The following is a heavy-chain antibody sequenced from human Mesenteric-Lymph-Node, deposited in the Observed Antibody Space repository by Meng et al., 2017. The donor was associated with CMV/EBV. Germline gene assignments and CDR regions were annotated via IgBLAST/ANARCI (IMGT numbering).Heavy chain of an antibody. Sequence: SVKVSCKASGYTFTGYYMHWVRQAPGQGLEWMGWINPTSGGTNYAQKFQGRVTMTRDTSISTAYMELSRLRSDDTAVYYCARESPCGGGSCQTIFDYWGQGTLVTVSS. V-gene: IGHV1-2*02. CDR2: INPTSGGT. CDR1: GYTFTGYY. D-gene: IGHD2-15*01. J-gene: IGHJ4*02. CDR3: ARESPCGGGSCQTIFDY.